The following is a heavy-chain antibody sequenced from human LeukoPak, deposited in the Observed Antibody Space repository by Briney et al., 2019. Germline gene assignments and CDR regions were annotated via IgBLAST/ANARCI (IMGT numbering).Heavy chain of an antibody. D-gene: IGHD3-10*01. CDR1: GFTIDDYA. CDR2: ISWNSIGI. J-gene: IGHJ6*03. Sequence: GGSLRLSCAASGFTIDDYAMHWVRQVPGKGLEWVSGISWNSIGIGYAASVKGRFTISRDNAKNSLYLQMNSLSPEDTALYYCAGAMVRGLSNIYYYYYMDVWGKGTTVTVSS. V-gene: IGHV3-9*01. CDR3: AGAMVRGLSNIYYYYYMDV.